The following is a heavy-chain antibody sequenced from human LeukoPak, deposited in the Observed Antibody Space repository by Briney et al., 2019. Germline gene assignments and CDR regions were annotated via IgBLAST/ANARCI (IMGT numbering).Heavy chain of an antibody. CDR1: GFTSGQYA. CDR2: ISGDGDAT. J-gene: IGHJ6*02. V-gene: IGHV3-43*02. D-gene: IGHD3-10*01. Sequence: PGGSLRLSCAASGFTSGQYAMHWVRQAPGRGLEWVAVISGDGDATHYFDSVKGRFSISRDQSRSSLHLQMDTLRTEDTALYYCAEDRGGYYGSGTSYYFYGMDVWGQGTTVIVSS. CDR3: AEDRGGYYGSGTSYYFYGMDV.